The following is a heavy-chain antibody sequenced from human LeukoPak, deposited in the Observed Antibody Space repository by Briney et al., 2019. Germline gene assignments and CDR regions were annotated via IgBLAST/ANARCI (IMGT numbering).Heavy chain of an antibody. V-gene: IGHV3-66*01. CDR3: ARESNSGYYLSQ. Sequence: PGGSLRLSCAASGFTVSSNYMSWVRQPPGTGLEWASVIYSSGRTYYADSVKGRFTISRDNSKNTLYLQMNSLRAEDTAVYYCARESNSGYYLSQWGQGTLVTVSS. J-gene: IGHJ4*02. D-gene: IGHD3-22*01. CDR1: GFTVSSNY. CDR2: IYSSGRT.